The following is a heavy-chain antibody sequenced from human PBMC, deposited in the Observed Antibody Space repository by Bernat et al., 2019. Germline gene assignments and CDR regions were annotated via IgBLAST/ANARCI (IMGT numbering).Heavy chain of an antibody. V-gene: IGHV3-23*01. Sequence: EVQLLESGGGLVQPGGSLRLSCAASGFTFSSYAMSWLRQAPGKGLHWVSSISAGGTTYYADSVKGRFTISRDNSKTTLYLQMNSLRAEDTAVYYWAKEEAPAQFDNFQSWGQGPLVLVSS. D-gene: IGHD2-15*01. CDR1: GFTFSSYA. CDR3: AKEEAPAQFDNFQS. CDR2: ISAGGTT. J-gene: IGHJ5*02.